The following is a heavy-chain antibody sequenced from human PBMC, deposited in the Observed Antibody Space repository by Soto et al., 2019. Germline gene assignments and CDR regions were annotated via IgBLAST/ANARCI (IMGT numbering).Heavy chain of an antibody. CDR3: ARPEGYGSGSYYFDS. J-gene: IGHJ4*02. D-gene: IGHD3-10*01. CDR1: GYPFTTYH. V-gene: IGHV1-46*01. CDR2: VYVTGTGT. Sequence: ASVKVSCKASGYPFTTYHLHWVRQAPGQGLEWMGIVYVTGTGTRSAQKFQGRLTMTRDRSTSTVYMELSSLRSEDTAVYYCARPEGYGSGSYYFDSWGQGTLVTVSS.